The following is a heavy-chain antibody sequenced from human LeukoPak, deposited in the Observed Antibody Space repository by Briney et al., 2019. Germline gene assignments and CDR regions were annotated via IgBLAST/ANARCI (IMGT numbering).Heavy chain of an antibody. CDR3: AKESSRSGNSNFDY. CDR1: GFTFTDYS. Sequence: GGSLRLSCAASGFTFTDYSMTWVRQAPGKGLEWVSHIRGSGVTTYYADSVKGRFTISRDNSKNTVYLQMNSLRVEDTAVYYCAKESSRSGNSNFDYWGQGTLVTVSS. J-gene: IGHJ4*02. CDR2: IRGSGVTT. V-gene: IGHV3-23*01. D-gene: IGHD2/OR15-2a*01.